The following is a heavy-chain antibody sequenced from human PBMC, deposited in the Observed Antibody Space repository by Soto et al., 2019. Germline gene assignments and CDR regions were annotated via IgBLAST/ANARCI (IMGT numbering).Heavy chain of an antibody. CDR3: ARDRKEYQLLSDAFDI. J-gene: IGHJ3*02. D-gene: IGHD2-2*01. Sequence: QVQLVQSGAEVKKPGSSVKVSCKASGGTFSSYAISWVRQAPGQGLEWMGGIIPIFGTANYAQKFHGRVTITADKSTSTAYMELSSLRSEDTAVYYCARDRKEYQLLSDAFDIWGQGTMVTVSS. CDR2: IIPIFGTA. CDR1: GGTFSSYA. V-gene: IGHV1-69*06.